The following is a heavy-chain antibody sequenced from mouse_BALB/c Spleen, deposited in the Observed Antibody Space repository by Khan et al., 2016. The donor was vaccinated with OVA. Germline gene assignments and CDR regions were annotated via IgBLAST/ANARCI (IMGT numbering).Heavy chain of an antibody. V-gene: IGHV9-3-1*01. J-gene: IGHJ3*01. CDR3: ARSNGNYWFAY. CDR1: GYTFTNYG. CDR2: INTYIGEP. Sequence: QVQLKQSGPELKKPGETVKISCKASGYTFTNYGMNWVKQAPGQGLKWMGWINTYIGEPTYADDFKGRFAFSLDTSASTAYLQINNLKHEDTATYFCARSNGNYWFAYWGQGTLVTVSA. D-gene: IGHD2-1*01.